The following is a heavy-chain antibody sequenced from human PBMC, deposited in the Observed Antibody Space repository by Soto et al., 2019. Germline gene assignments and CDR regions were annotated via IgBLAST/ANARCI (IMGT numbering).Heavy chain of an antibody. CDR1: GFTFSNYG. Sequence: QVQVVDSGGGVVQPGRSLRLSCATSGFTFSNYGLHWVRQAPGKGLEWVAGTWFDDSKEYYADSVKGRFTISRDSSRNTVYLQMTSLRVDDTAVYYCARGLLWFGEFDYWGQGTLVTVSS. V-gene: IGHV3-33*01. D-gene: IGHD3-10*01. CDR3: ARGLLWFGEFDY. CDR2: TWFDDSKE. J-gene: IGHJ4*02.